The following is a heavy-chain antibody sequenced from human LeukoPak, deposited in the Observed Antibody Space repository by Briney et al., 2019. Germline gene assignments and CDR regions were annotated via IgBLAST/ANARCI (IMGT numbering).Heavy chain of an antibody. CDR2: IIPILGIA. V-gene: IGHV1-69*04. J-gene: IGHJ3*02. CDR1: GGTFSSYA. Sequence: SVRVSCKASGGTFSSYAMSWVRQAPGQGLEWMGRIIPILGIANYAQKFQGRVTITADKSTSTAYMELSSLRSEDTAVYYCARGTAVAATSYSSGWYYASDIWGQGTPVTVSS. D-gene: IGHD6-19*01. CDR3: ARGTAVAATSYSSGWYYASDI.